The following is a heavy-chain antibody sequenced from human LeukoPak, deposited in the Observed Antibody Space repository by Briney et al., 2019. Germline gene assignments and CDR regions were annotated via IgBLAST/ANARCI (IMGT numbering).Heavy chain of an antibody. D-gene: IGHD3-22*01. V-gene: IGHV4-34*01. CDR2: IYHSGST. Sequence: SETLSLTCAVYGGSFSGYYWSWLRQPPGKGLEWIGNIYHSGSTYYNPSLKSRVTISVDTSKNQFSVKLSSVTAADTAVYYCARGGDTSGHYYFEYFQHWGQGTLVTVSS. CDR3: ARGGDTSGHYYFEYFQH. CDR1: GGSFSGYY. J-gene: IGHJ1*01.